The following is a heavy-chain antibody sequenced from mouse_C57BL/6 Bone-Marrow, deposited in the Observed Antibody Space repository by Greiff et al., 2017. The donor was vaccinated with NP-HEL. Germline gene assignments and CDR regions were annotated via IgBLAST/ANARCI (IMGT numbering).Heavy chain of an antibody. Sequence: VQLQQSGGDLVKPGGSLKLSCAASGFTFSSYGMSWVRQTPDKRLEWVATISSGCSYTYYPDSVKGRFTISRDNAKNTLYLQMSSLKSEDTAMYYCASPYDYDVAWFAYWGQGTLVTVSA. J-gene: IGHJ3*01. CDR3: ASPYDYDVAWFAY. V-gene: IGHV5-6*01. D-gene: IGHD2-4*01. CDR2: ISSGCSYT. CDR1: GFTFSSYG.